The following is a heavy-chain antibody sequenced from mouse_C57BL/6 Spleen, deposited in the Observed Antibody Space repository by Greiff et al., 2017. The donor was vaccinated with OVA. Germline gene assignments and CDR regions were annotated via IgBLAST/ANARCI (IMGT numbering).Heavy chain of an antibody. CDR3: ARPGVTGTAMDY. Sequence: EVKVVESGGGLVKPGGSLKLSCAASGFTFSDYGMHWVRQAPEKGLEWVAYISSGSSTIYYAEKVKGRFTISRDNAKNTLFLQMTSLRSEDTAMYYCARPGVTGTAMDYWGQGTSVTVSS. J-gene: IGHJ4*01. CDR1: GFTFSDYG. CDR2: ISSGSSTI. V-gene: IGHV5-17*01. D-gene: IGHD4-1*01.